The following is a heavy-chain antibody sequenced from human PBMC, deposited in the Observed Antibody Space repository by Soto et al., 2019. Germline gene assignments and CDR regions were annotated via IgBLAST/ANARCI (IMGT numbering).Heavy chain of an antibody. CDR2: IWYDGSNK. Sequence: QVQLVESGGGVVQPGRSLRLSCAASGFTFSSYGMHWVRQAPGKGLEWVAVIWYDGSNKYYADSVKGRFTISRDNSKNTLYLQMNSLRAEDTAVYYCASSKGFGEYYFDYWGQGTLVTVSS. J-gene: IGHJ4*02. D-gene: IGHD3-10*01. CDR1: GFTFSSYG. CDR3: ASSKGFGEYYFDY. V-gene: IGHV3-33*01.